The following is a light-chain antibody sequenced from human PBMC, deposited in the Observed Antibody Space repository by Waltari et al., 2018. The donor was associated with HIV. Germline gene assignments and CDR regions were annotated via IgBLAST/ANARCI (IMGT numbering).Light chain of an antibody. CDR2: LND. CDR3: SVRDDSLAGWM. CDR1: HPNIGSNN. V-gene: IGLV1-47*01. Sequence: QSVLTQPPSASGTPGQRVTISCSGSHPNIGSNNVHWYQQPPGAAPKLLISLNDQRTSGVPARFSGSKSGSSASLVIRRLRSEDEADYFCSVRDDSLAGWMFGGGTRLTVL. J-gene: IGLJ3*02.